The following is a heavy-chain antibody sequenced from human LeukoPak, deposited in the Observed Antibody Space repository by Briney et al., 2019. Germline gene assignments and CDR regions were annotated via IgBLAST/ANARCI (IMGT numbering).Heavy chain of an antibody. CDR2: INQDGSQT. V-gene: IGHV3-7*01. Sequence: PGGSLRLSCVASGFTSGHIFTDYWMTWVRQVPGKGLEWVANINQDGSQTYYLDSVKARFTISRDNAKESVSLQMNSLRAEDTAIYYCSAILYHWGQGTLVTVSS. CDR1: GFTSGHIFTDYW. J-gene: IGHJ4*02. D-gene: IGHD2-2*01. CDR3: SAILYH.